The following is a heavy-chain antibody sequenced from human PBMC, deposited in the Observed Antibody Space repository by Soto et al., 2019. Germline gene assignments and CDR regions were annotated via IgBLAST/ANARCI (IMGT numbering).Heavy chain of an antibody. CDR1: GYSFTSYD. Sequence: QVQLVQSGAEVKKSGASVKVSCKASGYSFTSYDINWVRQATGQGLEWMGWMNPNSGNTGYAQKFQDRVTMTRDTSVSTXXLELRSLRSEDTAVYYCARPPYYYDSSGYVFGMDVWGQGTTVTVSS. J-gene: IGHJ6*02. V-gene: IGHV1-8*01. D-gene: IGHD3-22*01. CDR2: MNPNSGNT. CDR3: ARPPYYYDSSGYVFGMDV.